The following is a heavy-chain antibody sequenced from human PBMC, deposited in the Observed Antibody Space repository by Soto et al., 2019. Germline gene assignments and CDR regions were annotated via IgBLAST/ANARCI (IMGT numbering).Heavy chain of an antibody. CDR1: GFTLSRYD. D-gene: IGHD2-15*01. J-gene: IGHJ6*03. CDR2: IGVGGDT. V-gene: IGHV3-13*01. Sequence: EVQLVESGGGLVQPGVSLRLSCAAAGFTLSRYDMHWVRQRSGKGLEWVSAIGVGGDTYQPGSVKGRFTISRAEATNSLYLQMNSLTAGDTAVYCCAREYCSGGGRCTGLYYVDVWGTGTTVTVSS. CDR3: AREYCSGGGRCTGLYYVDV.